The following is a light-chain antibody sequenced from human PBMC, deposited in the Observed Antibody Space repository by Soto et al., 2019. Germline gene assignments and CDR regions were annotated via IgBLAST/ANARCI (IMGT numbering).Light chain of an antibody. CDR1: QSVSYSSNNKNY. CDR2: GAS. Sequence: DIVMTQSPESLAVSLGERATINCKSSQSVSYSSNNKNYLAWYQQKPGQAPRLLIYGASSRATGIPDRFSGSGSGTDFTLTISRLEPEDFAVFYCHQCDSSPWTFGQGTKV. CDR3: HQCDSSPWT. J-gene: IGKJ1*01. V-gene: IGKV4-1*01.